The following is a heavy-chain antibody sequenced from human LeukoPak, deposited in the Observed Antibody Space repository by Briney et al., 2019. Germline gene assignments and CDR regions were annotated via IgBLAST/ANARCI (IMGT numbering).Heavy chain of an antibody. J-gene: IGHJ4*02. CDR2: ISSSSRYI. V-gene: IGHV3-21*01. CDR3: AKTDSSGYYDY. D-gene: IGHD3-22*01. Sequence: GGSLRLSCAASGFTFSSYSMNWVRQAPGKGLEWVSSISSSSRYIYYADSVKGRFTISRDNAKNSLYLQMNSLRAEDTAVYYCAKTDSSGYYDYWGQGTLVTVSS. CDR1: GFTFSSYS.